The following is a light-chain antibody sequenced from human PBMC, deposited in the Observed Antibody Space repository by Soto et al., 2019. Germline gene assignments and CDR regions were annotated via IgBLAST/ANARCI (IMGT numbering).Light chain of an antibody. CDR1: SSDIGGNNF. Sequence: QSALTQPPSASGSPGQSVTISCTGTSSDIGGNNFVSWYQHHPGKAPKLMLYDVIKRPSGVPARFSGYKSGNTASLTVSGLQAEEEADYYCSSYGGSNTFVVFGGGTKVTVL. V-gene: IGLV2-8*01. CDR3: SSYGGSNTFVV. CDR2: DVI. J-gene: IGLJ2*01.